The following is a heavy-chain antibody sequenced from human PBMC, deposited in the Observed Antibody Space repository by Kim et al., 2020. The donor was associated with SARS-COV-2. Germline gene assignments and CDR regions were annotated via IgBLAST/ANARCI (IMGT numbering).Heavy chain of an antibody. Sequence: GGSLRLSCTASGFTFSIFAMNWVRQAPGKGLEWVSAVGDSSSSTYYADSVKGRFTISRDNSKNTLYLQMNSLRAEDTAVYYCARDVYRSTYYYIDYWGQG. CDR2: VGDSSSST. CDR3: ARDVYRSTYYYIDY. V-gene: IGHV3-23*01. CDR1: GFTFSIFA. D-gene: IGHD6-13*01. J-gene: IGHJ4*02.